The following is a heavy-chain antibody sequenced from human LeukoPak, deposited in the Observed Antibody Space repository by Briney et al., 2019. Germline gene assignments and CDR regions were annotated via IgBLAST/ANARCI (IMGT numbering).Heavy chain of an antibody. CDR2: ISSSSSII. CDR3: ARGLWKWELQQGGGMDV. Sequence: GGSLRLSCAASGFTFSSYSINWVRQAPGKGLEWVSYISSSSSIIYYADSVKGRFTISRDNAKNSLYLQMNSLRAEDTAVYYCARGLWKWELQQGGGMDVWGQGTTVTVSS. J-gene: IGHJ6*02. D-gene: IGHD1-26*01. V-gene: IGHV3-48*01. CDR1: GFTFSSYS.